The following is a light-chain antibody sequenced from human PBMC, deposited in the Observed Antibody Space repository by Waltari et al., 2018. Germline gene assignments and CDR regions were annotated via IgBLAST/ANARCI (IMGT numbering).Light chain of an antibody. V-gene: IGKV1-39*01. CDR2: SVS. Sequence: DVQMTQSPSSLSASVGDRVIITCRASQSIETYWNWYQQKPGFAPKLLIYSVSTLHSGVPSRFSGNRPGTDFTLTISSLQPEDFATYYCQQSYTTPPTFGGGTKIEVK. CDR1: QSIETY. CDR3: QQSYTTPPT. J-gene: IGKJ4*01.